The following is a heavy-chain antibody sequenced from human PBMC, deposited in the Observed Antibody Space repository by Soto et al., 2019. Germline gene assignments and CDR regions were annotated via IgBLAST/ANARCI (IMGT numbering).Heavy chain of an antibody. D-gene: IGHD3-10*01. CDR1: GFTFSGYG. Sequence: QVQLVESGGGVVQPGRSLRLSCAASGFTFSGYGMHVVRQAPGKGLEGVALIWYDGSNKYYADSVKGRCTISRDNSKNALYLQMNRLRAEDTAVYYCARDIGSVAVSLRWFDTWGQGTMVTVSS. V-gene: IGHV3-33*01. CDR2: IWYDGSNK. CDR3: ARDIGSVAVSLRWFDT. J-gene: IGHJ5*02.